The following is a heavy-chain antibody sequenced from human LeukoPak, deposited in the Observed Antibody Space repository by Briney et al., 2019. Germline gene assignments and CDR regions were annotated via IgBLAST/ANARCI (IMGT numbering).Heavy chain of an antibody. CDR1: GFTFSSYW. J-gene: IGHJ4*02. CDR3: AKDSFVGTTSFLDS. V-gene: IGHV3-74*01. D-gene: IGHD1-26*01. CDR2: INSDGSST. Sequence: PGGSLRLSCAASGFTFSSYWMHWVRQAPGKGLVWVSRINSDGSSTSYADSVKGRFTVSRDNSKRSLYLHLSSLTPEDTAFYYCAKDSFVGTTSFLDSWGQGTLVTVSS.